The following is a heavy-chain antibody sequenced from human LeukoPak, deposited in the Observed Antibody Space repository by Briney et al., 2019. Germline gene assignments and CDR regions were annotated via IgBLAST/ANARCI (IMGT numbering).Heavy chain of an antibody. V-gene: IGHV4-59*01. CDR2: IYYSGST. J-gene: IGHJ5*02. CDR1: GGSFSGYY. D-gene: IGHD6-19*01. Sequence: SETLSLTCAVYGGSFSGYYWGWIRQSPGKGLEWIGYIYYSGSTNYNPSLKSRVTISVDTSKNQFSLKLSSVTAADTAVYYCARDSSGWYRWFDPWGQGTLVTVSS. CDR3: ARDSSGWYRWFDP.